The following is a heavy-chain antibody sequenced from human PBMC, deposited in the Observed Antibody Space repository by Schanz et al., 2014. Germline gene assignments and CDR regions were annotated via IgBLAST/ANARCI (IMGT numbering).Heavy chain of an antibody. CDR2: MYINSGST. CDR1: GFTVNTNY. Sequence: EVHLVDSGGTLVQPGGSLRLSCAVSGFTVNTNYMSWVRQAPGKGLEWISSMYINSGSTQYADSVKGRFIISRDSSKNTLFLQMNSLRAEDTAVYYCARQAEYTSSWLRVHKWFDPWGQGTLVTVSS. CDR3: ARQAEYTSSWLRVHKWFDP. V-gene: IGHV3-66*04. D-gene: IGHD6-13*01. J-gene: IGHJ5*02.